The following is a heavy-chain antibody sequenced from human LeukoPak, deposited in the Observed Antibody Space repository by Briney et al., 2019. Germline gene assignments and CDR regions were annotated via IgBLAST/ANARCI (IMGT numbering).Heavy chain of an antibody. CDR2: IYPGDSDT. V-gene: IGHV5-51*01. Sequence: GESLKISCKGSGYSFTSYWIGWVCQMPGKGLEWMGIIYPGDSDTRYSPSFQGQVTISADKSISTAYLQWSSLKASDTAMYYCARLFMYCSGGSCYPDYWGQGTLVTVSS. CDR3: ARLFMYCSGGSCYPDY. CDR1: GYSFTSYW. D-gene: IGHD2-15*01. J-gene: IGHJ4*02.